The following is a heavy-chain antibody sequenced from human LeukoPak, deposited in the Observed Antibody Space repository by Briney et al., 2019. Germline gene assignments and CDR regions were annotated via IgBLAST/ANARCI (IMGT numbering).Heavy chain of an antibody. CDR3: AKYSGMGIAAAGTFDY. J-gene: IGHJ4*02. Sequence: GGSRRLSCAASGFTFSSYGMHWVRQAPGKGLEWVSSISGSGGHTYYADSVKGRFTISRDNSKNTVFLQMSSLRAEDTAVYYCAKYSGMGIAAAGTFDYWGQGTLVTVSS. CDR1: GFTFSSYG. D-gene: IGHD6-13*01. CDR2: ISGSGGHT. V-gene: IGHV3-23*01.